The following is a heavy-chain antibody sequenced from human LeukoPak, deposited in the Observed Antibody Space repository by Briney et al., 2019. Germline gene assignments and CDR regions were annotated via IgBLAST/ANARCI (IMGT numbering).Heavy chain of an antibody. V-gene: IGHV4-59*01. D-gene: IGHD4-23*01. CDR1: GGSISSYY. CDR2: IYYSGST. J-gene: IGHJ2*01. CDR3: ARRKTGTDYGGNSVWYFDL. Sequence: SETLSLTCTVSGGSISSYYWSWIRQPPGKGLEWIGYIYYSGSTNYNPSLKSRVTISVDTSKNQFSLKLSSVTAADTAVYYCARRKTGTDYGGNSVWYFDLWGRGTLVTVSS.